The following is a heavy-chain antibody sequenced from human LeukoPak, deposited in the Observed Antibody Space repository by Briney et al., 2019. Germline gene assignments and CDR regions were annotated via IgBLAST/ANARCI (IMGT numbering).Heavy chain of an antibody. V-gene: IGHV1-18*01. CDR3: ARSSKGYCSSTSCFEFDP. CDR1: GYTFTSYG. D-gene: IGHD2-2*01. J-gene: IGHJ5*02. CDR2: ISAYNGNT. Sequence: ASVKVSCKASGYTFTSYGISWVRQAPGQGLEWMGWISAYNGNTNYAQKLQGRVTMTTDTSTSTAYMELRSLRSEDTAVYYCARSSKGYCSSTSCFEFDPWGQGTLVTVSS.